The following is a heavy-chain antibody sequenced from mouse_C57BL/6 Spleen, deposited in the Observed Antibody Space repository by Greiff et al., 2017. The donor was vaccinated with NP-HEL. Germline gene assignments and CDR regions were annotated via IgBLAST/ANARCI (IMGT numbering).Heavy chain of an antibody. CDR3: ARKEITTALLDY. J-gene: IGHJ2*01. CDR1: GYAFSSYW. CDR2: IYPGDGDT. V-gene: IGHV1-80*01. D-gene: IGHD1-2*01. Sequence: QVQLQQSGAELVKPGASVKISCKASGYAFSSYWMNWVKQRPGKGLEWIGQIYPGDGDTNYNGKFKGKATLTADKSSSTAYMQLSSLTSEDSAVYCCARKEITTALLDYWGQGTTLTVSS.